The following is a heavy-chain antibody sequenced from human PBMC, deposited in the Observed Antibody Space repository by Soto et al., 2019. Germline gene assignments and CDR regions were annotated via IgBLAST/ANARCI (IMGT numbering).Heavy chain of an antibody. J-gene: IGHJ6*02. V-gene: IGHV5-51*01. CDR3: ARTSASDYYYYGMDV. CDR2: ISPGGSDT. CDR1: GYSFTTYW. Sequence: PXESLTISCKGSGYSFTTYWIGLVRQMPGKGLEWMGIISPGGSDTRYSPSFQGQVTISADKSISTAYLQWSSLKASDTAMYYCARTSASDYYYYGMDVWGQGTTVTVSS.